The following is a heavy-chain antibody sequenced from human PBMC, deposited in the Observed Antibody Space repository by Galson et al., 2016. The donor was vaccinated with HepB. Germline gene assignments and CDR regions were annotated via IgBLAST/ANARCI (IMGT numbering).Heavy chain of an antibody. J-gene: IGHJ5*02. CDR3: VRQCYGDPNWFDP. Sequence: LSLTCTVSGDSMTGYLWSWIRQPAGTGLEWIGRVLATGHTNYNPSLRSRLTMSADPSNNQFSLRLNSVSAADTAVYYCVRQCYGDPNWFDPWGQGTPVTVST. D-gene: IGHD2-21*02. CDR1: GDSMTGYL. V-gene: IGHV4-4*07. CDR2: VLATGHT.